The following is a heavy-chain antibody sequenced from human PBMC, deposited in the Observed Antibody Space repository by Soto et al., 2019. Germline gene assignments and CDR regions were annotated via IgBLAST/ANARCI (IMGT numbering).Heavy chain of an antibody. CDR2: IYWDDDE. J-gene: IGHJ4*02. V-gene: IGHV2-5*02. CDR3: AHGSCSSADCYPNPYLDY. CDR1: GFSLSTTAEG. Sequence: QITLKESGPTLVKPTQTLTLTCTLTGFSLSTTAEGVGWLRQPPGKSLERLALIYWDDDERYSPSLKSRLTITKDTAKNHVVLTRTSVDPVDTATYYCAHGSCSSADCYPNPYLDYWGQGILVTVSS. D-gene: IGHD2-2*01.